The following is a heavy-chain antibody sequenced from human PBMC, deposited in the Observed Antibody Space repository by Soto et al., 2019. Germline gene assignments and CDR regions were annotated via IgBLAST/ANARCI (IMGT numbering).Heavy chain of an antibody. CDR2: ISSSGGST. V-gene: IGHV3-23*01. D-gene: IGHD3-22*01. CDR3: AKESDDYYDSSGYYEEYYYYGMDV. Sequence: EVQLLESGGGLVQPGGSLRLSCAASGFTFSSYAMSWVRQAPGKGLEWVSAISSSGGSTYYADSVKGRFTISRDNSKNTLYLQMNSLRAEDTAVYYCAKESDDYYDSSGYYEEYYYYGMDVWGQGTTVTVSS. J-gene: IGHJ6*02. CDR1: GFTFSSYA.